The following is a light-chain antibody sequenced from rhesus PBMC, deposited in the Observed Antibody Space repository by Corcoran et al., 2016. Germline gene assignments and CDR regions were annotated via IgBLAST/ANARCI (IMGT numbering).Light chain of an antibody. V-gene: IGKV1-44*03. CDR3: QQHNSHPPT. CDR1: QTISRY. J-gene: IGKJ1*01. CDR2: GAS. Sequence: DIQMTQSPSSLSASVGDRVTITCRASQTISRYLAWYQQKPGKVPKLLIYGASTLQSGVPSRFSGMGSGTDLTLTISSLQPEDSTTYYCQQHNSHPPTFGQGTKVETK.